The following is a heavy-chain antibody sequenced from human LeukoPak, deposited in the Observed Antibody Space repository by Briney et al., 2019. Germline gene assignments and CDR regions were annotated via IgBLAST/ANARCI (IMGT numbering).Heavy chain of an antibody. D-gene: IGHD3-10*01. CDR3: ARDFRWYGSGPDYYYYYYMDV. V-gene: IGHV1-69*06. CDR2: IIPIFGTA. J-gene: IGHJ6*03. CDR1: GGTFSSYA. Sequence: ASVKVSCKASGGTFSSYAISWVRQAPGQGLEWMGGIIPIFGTANYAQKFQGRVTITADKSTSTAYMELSSLRSEDTAVYYCARDFRWYGSGPDYYYYYYMDVWGKGTTVTVSS.